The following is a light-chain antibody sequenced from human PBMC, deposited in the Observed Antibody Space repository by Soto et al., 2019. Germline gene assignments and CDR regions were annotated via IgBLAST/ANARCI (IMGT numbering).Light chain of an antibody. CDR2: DAS. CDR3: QQLNSYPT. V-gene: IGKV1-5*01. J-gene: IGKJ4*01. CDR1: QSISSW. Sequence: DIQMTQSPSTLSASVGDRVTITCRASQSISSWLAWYQQKPGKAPKLLIYDASSLESGVPSRFSGSGSGTEFTLTISSLQPEDFATYYCQQLNSYPTFGGGTKVEIK.